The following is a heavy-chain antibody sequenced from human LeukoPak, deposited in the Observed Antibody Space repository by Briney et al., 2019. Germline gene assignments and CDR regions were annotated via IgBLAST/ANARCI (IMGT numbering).Heavy chain of an antibody. CDR3: ARQEGSWHNNWFDP. CDR2: ISAYNGNT. CDR1: GYTFTSYY. V-gene: IGHV1-18*04. Sequence: ASVKVSCKASGYTFTSYYMHWVRQAPGQGLEWMGWISAYNGNTNYAQKLQGRVTMTTDTSTSTAYMELRSLRSDDTAVYYCARQEGSWHNNWFDPWGQGTLVTVSS. J-gene: IGHJ5*02. D-gene: IGHD6-13*01.